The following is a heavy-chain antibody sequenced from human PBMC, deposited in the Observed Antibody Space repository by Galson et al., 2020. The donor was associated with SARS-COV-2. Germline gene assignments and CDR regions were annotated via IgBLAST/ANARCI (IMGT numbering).Heavy chain of an antibody. CDR3: ARRHSSGWLPLRY. D-gene: IGHD6-19*01. CDR2: INHSGST. J-gene: IGHJ4*02. CDR1: GGSFSGYY. V-gene: IGHV4-34*01. Sequence: SETLSLTCAVYGGSFSGYYWSWIRQPPGKGLEWIGEINHSGSTNYNPSLKSRVTISVDTSKNQFSLKLSSVTAADTAVYYCARRHSSGWLPLRYWGQGTLVTVSS.